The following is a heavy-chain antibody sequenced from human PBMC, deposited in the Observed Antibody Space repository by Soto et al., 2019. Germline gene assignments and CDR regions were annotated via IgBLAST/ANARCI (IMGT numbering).Heavy chain of an antibody. J-gene: IGHJ6*02. CDR1: GFTFSSYW. CDR2: IKQDGSEK. Sequence: EVQLVESGGGLVQPGGSLRLSRAASGFTFSSYWMSWVRQAPGKGLEWVANIKQDGSEKYYVDSVKGRFTISRDNAKNSLYLQMNSLRAEDTAVYYCARDRGHYYYYGMDVWGQGTTVTVSS. V-gene: IGHV3-7*03. CDR3: ARDRGHYYYYGMDV.